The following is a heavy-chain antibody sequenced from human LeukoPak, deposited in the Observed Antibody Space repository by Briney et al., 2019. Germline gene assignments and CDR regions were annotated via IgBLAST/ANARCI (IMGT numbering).Heavy chain of an antibody. CDR3: ARGKYYYDSSGYPDY. CDR2: INSDGSST. Sequence: WGSLRLSCAASGFTFSSYWMHWVRQAPGKGLVWVSRINSDGSSTSYADSVKGRFTISRDNAKNTLYLQMNSLRAEDTAVYHCARGKYYYDSSGYPDYWGQESWSPSPQ. CDR1: GFTFSSYW. D-gene: IGHD3-22*01. V-gene: IGHV3-74*01. J-gene: IGHJ4*01.